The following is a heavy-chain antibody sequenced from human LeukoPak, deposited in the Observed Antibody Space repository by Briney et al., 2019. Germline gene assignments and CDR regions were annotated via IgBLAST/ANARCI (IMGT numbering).Heavy chain of an antibody. CDR2: TNPNSGGT. CDR3: ARDFPTVAISRDGDY. J-gene: IGHJ4*02. Sequence: ASVKVSCKASGYTFTGYYMHWVRQAPGQGLEWMGWTNPNSGGTNYAQKFQGRVTMTRDTSISTAYMELSRLRSDDTAVYYCARDFPTVAISRDGDYWGQGTLVTVSS. CDR1: GYTFTGYY. V-gene: IGHV1-2*02. D-gene: IGHD5-24*01.